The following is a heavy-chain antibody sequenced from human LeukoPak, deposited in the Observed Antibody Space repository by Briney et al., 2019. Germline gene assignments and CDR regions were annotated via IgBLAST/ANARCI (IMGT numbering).Heavy chain of an antibody. J-gene: IGHJ3*02. CDR2: ISSSSGYI. CDR1: GFTFNSYS. CDR3: VRGVSISSSWYNDI. D-gene: IGHD6-13*01. V-gene: IGHV3-21*04. Sequence: GGSLRLSCAASGFTFNSYSMNWVRQTPGKGLEWVSSISSSSGYINYADSVKGRFTVSRDNAKNSLYLQMNSLRAEDTAVYYCVRGVSISSSWYNDIWGQGTMVTVSS.